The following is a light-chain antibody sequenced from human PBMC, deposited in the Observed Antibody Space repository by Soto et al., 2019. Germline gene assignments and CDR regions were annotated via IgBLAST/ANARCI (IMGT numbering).Light chain of an antibody. CDR2: YDS. Sequence: SYELTQPPSVSVAPGKKARITCGGNNIGSKSVHWYQQKPGQAPVLVIYYDSDRPSGIPERFSGSNSGNTATLTISRVEAGYEADYYCQVWDSSSDHPVVFGGGTKLTVL. V-gene: IGLV3-21*04. CDR1: NIGSKS. J-gene: IGLJ2*01. CDR3: QVWDSSSDHPVV.